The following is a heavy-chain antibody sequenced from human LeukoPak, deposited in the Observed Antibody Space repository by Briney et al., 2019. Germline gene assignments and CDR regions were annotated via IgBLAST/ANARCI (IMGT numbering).Heavy chain of an antibody. D-gene: IGHD4-23*01. V-gene: IGHV3-21*01. CDR3: ARDALDYGGNNVFDI. Sequence: GGSLRLSCAASGFTFSSYSMNWVRQAPGKGLEWVPSISSSSYIYYADSVKGRFTISRDNAKNSLYLQMSSLRAEDTAVYYCARDALDYGGNNVFDIWGQGTMVTVSS. J-gene: IGHJ3*02. CDR2: ISSSSYI. CDR1: GFTFSSYS.